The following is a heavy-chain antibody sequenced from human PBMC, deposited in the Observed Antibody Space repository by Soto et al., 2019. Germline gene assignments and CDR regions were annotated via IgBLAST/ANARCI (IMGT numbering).Heavy chain of an antibody. D-gene: IGHD3-3*01. V-gene: IGHV1-18*01. CDR2: ISAYNGNT. CDR1: GYPFTSYG. Sequence: GSGKVCFKASGYPFTSYGISLVRQAPGQGLEWMGWISAYNGNTNYAQKLQGRVTMTTDTSTSTAYMELRSLRSDDTAVYYCARDLYYDFWSGYLHYYYGMDVWGQGTTVTVSS. J-gene: IGHJ6*01. CDR3: ARDLYYDFWSGYLHYYYGMDV.